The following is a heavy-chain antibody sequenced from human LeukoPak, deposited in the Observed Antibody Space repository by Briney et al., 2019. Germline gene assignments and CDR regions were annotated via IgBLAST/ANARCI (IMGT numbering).Heavy chain of an antibody. CDR3: TAPLSYILTGSYLSPFDY. D-gene: IGHD3-9*01. CDR2: IKSKTDGGTT. V-gene: IGHV3-15*01. CDR1: GFTFSNAW. Sequence: PGGSLRLSCAASGFTFSNAWMSWVRQAPGKGLEWVGRIKSKTDGGTTDYAAPVKGRFTISRDDSKNTLYLQMNSPKTEDTAVYYCTAPLSYILTGSYLSPFDYWGQGTLVTVS. J-gene: IGHJ4*02.